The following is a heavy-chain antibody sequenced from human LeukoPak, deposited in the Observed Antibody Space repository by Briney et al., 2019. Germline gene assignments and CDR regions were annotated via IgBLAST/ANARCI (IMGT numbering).Heavy chain of an antibody. Sequence: GGSLRLSCAASGSTFSSYAMSWVRQAPGKGLEWVSAISGSGGSTYYADSVKGRFTISRDNSKNTLYLQMNSLRAEDTAVYYCAKDPVDIVATTEDYWGQGTLVTVSS. D-gene: IGHD5-12*01. CDR2: ISGSGGST. CDR3: AKDPVDIVATTEDY. J-gene: IGHJ4*02. V-gene: IGHV3-23*01. CDR1: GSTFSSYA.